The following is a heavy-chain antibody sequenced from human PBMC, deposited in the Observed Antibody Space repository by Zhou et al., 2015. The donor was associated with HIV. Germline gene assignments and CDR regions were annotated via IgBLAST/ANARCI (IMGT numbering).Heavy chain of an antibody. CDR2: IIPVLGTT. V-gene: IGHV1-69*06. D-gene: IGHD6-6*01. J-gene: IGHJ2*01. CDR3: ARDRGAARPDWRYFDL. CDR1: GGSFGSYG. Sequence: QMQLVQSGAEVRKSGSSVKVSCKASGGSFGSYGISWVRKAPGQGLEWMGGIIPVLGTTHYAQRFQGRVSITADRSTSTAYMELRSLTSEDTAVYYCARDRGAARPDWRYFDLWGRGTLVTVSS.